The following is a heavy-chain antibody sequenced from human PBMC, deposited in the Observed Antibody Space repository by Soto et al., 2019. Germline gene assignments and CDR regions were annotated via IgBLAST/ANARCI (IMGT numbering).Heavy chain of an antibody. J-gene: IGHJ4*02. D-gene: IGHD1-26*01. CDR3: AMHTPALSFSDY. V-gene: IGHV4-39*01. CDR1: MSNNSVC. CDR2: IYYSGST. Sequence: MSNNSVCCLLLRQPPGKGLEWIGSIYYSGSTYYNPSLKSRVTISVDTSKNQFSLKLSSVTAADTAVYFFAMHTPALSFSDYSGQAILGSVS.